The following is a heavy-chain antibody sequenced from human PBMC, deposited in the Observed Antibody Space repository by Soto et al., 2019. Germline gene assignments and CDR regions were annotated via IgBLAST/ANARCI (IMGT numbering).Heavy chain of an antibody. Sequence: DVQLVESGGGLIQPGESLRLSCAAFGLSISGKKYVAWVRQAPGKGLEWVSALCDVDGSFYADSVKGRFTTSSDSSKTTVYLQMNDLRPDDTAVYYCETWHEREHAYDVWGQGTTVTVSS. CDR1: GLSISGKKY. D-gene: IGHD1-1*01. CDR3: ETWHEREHAYDV. CDR2: LCDVDGS. V-gene: IGHV3-53*01. J-gene: IGHJ3*01.